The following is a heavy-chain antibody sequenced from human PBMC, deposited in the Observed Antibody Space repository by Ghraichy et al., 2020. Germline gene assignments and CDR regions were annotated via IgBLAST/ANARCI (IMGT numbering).Heavy chain of an antibody. V-gene: IGHV3-23*01. CDR1: GFIFNNYA. CDR2: ISASGGST. CDR3: AARFGDFLFVFDY. Sequence: GGSLRLSCAGSGFIFNNYAMSWARQAPGKGLEWVSGISASGGSTYYADSVKGRFTISRDNSKSTLYLQMNSLRGEDTAAYYCAARFGDFLFVFDYWGQGTLVTVSS. D-gene: IGHD3-10*01. J-gene: IGHJ4*02.